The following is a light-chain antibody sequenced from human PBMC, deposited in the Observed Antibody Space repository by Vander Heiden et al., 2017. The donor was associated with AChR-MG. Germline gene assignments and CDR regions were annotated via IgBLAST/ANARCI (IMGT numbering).Light chain of an antibody. CDR3: QVWDSSSAQVV. CDR1: KIGRKK. Sequence: YVLAQPPSVSVAPGQTANLTCGGEKIGRKKVHWYQQKPGQAPRLVVYDDSDRTSGIPERVSGSNSGNTATLTISRVEAGEEADYYCQVWDSSSAQVVFGGGTKLTVL. J-gene: IGLJ2*01. V-gene: IGLV3-21*02. CDR2: DDS.